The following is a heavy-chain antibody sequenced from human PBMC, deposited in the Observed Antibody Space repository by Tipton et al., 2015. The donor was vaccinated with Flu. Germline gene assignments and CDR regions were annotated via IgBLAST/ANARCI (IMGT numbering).Heavy chain of an antibody. Sequence: TLSLTCAVYGGSISGFYWDWVRQAPGKGLEWIGEINHSGSTNYNPSLESRVTMSVDKSKNQFSLRLNSVAAADTAVYYCARGTYKSGWDRRFYYLYYGMVVWGQGATVTVSS. V-gene: IGHV4-34*01. J-gene: IGHJ6*02. CDR3: ARGTYKSGWDRRFYYLYYGMVV. CDR2: INHSGST. D-gene: IGHD6-19*01. CDR1: GGSISGFY.